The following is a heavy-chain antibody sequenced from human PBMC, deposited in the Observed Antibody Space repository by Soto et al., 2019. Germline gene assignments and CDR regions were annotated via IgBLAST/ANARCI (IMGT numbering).Heavy chain of an antibody. D-gene: IGHD3-22*01. CDR1: GGTFRSYT. CDR3: ARNYYDSSGYPTPSDY. Sequence: GASVKVSCKASGGTFRSYTISWVRQAPGQGLEWMGRIIPILGIANYAQKFQGRVTITADKSTSTAYMELSSLRSEDTAVYYCARNYYDSSGYPTPSDYWGQGTLVTVSS. J-gene: IGHJ4*02. V-gene: IGHV1-69*02. CDR2: IIPILGIA.